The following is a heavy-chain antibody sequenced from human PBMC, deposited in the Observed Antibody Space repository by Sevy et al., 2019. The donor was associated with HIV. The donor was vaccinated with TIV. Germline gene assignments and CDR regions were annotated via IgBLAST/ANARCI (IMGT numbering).Heavy chain of an antibody. CDR1: RFTFSDYY. Sequence: GGSLRLSCAASRFTFSDYYMSWIRQAPGKGLEWVSYISSGGTTMYYADSLKGRFTISRNNAKNSLYLQMNSLRAEDTAVYYCARVRYNYGSYYFDYWGQGTLVTVSS. V-gene: IGHV3-11*01. CDR3: ARVRYNYGSYYFDY. CDR2: ISSGGTTM. J-gene: IGHJ4*02. D-gene: IGHD1-1*01.